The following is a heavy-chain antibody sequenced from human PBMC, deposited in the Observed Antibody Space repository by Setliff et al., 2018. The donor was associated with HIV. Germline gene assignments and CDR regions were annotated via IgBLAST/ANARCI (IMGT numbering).Heavy chain of an antibody. J-gene: IGHJ4*02. V-gene: IGHV3-23*01. CDR1: GFSFSNYA. CDR3: AKKTAAYTSGSWLHY. D-gene: IGHD3-10*01. CDR2: IVGSGGST. Sequence: GGSLRLSCAASGFSFSNYAMHWVRQAPGKGLEWVSGIVGSGGSTFHADSVRGRFTISRDISKNTLSLQMNSLRAEDTAVYYCAKKTAAYTSGSWLHYWGQGTLVTVSS.